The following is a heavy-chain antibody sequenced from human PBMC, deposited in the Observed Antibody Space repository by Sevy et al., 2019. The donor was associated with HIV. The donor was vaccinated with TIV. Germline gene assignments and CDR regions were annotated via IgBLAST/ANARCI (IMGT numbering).Heavy chain of an antibody. CDR1: GFTFSSYS. CDR3: ASSRNYYDTSSSFDY. J-gene: IGHJ4*02. CDR2: ISSTGSDI. D-gene: IGHD3-22*01. Sequence: GGSLRLSCAASGFTFSSYSLNWVRQAPGKGLEWVSSISSTGSDIYYADSVKGRFTISRDNAKNSLYLQMNSLRAEETAVFYCASSRNYYDTSSSFDYWGQGTLVTVSS. V-gene: IGHV3-21*01.